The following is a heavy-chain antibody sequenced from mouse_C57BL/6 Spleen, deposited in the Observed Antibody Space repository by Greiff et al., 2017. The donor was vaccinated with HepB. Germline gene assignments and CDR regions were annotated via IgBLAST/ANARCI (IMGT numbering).Heavy chain of an antibody. D-gene: IGHD2-1*01. CDR3: TTDYGNY. V-gene: IGHV14-4*01. Sequence: EVQLQQSGAELVRPGASVKLSCTASGFNIKDDYMHWVKQRPEQGLEWIRWIDPENGDTEYASKFQGKATITADPSSNTAYLRLSSLTSEDTAVYYCTTDYGNYWGQGTLVTVSA. CDR2: IDPENGDT. J-gene: IGHJ3*01. CDR1: GFNIKDDY.